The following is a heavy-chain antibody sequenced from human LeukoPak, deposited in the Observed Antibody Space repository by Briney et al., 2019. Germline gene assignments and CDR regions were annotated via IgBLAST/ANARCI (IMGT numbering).Heavy chain of an antibody. CDR3: ARDWVSCSGGSCYSYYYYYGMDV. D-gene: IGHD2-15*01. J-gene: IGHJ6*02. CDR1: GYTFTSYG. Sequence: ASVKVSCKSSGYTFTSYGISWVRQAPGQGPEWMGWISAYNGNTNYAQKLQGRVTMTTDTSTSTAYMELRSLRSDDTAVYYCARDWVSCSGGSCYSYYYYYGMDVWGQGTTVTVSS. V-gene: IGHV1-18*01. CDR2: ISAYNGNT.